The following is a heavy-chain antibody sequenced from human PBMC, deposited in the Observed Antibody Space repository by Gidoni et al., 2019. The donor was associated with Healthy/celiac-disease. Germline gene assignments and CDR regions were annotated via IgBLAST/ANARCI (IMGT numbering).Heavy chain of an antibody. Sequence: QVQLVQSGAAVKKPGASVKVSCKASGYTFTSYGISWVRQAPGQGLEWMGWISAYNGNTNYAQKLQGRVTMTTDTSTSTAYMELRSLRSDDTAVYYCARDYAAGLEIRYDYYYGMDVWGQGTTVTVSS. V-gene: IGHV1-18*01. CDR2: ISAYNGNT. D-gene: IGHD6-13*01. CDR3: ARDYAAGLEIRYDYYYGMDV. J-gene: IGHJ6*02. CDR1: GYTFTSYG.